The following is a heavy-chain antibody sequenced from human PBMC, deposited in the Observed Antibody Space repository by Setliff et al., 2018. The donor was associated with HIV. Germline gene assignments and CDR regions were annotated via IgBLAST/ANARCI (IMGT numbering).Heavy chain of an antibody. CDR2: IYYSGSS. CDR3: ASATVGGASPFDS. V-gene: IGHV4-59*12. D-gene: IGHD4-4*01. CDR1: GDSISSYY. Sequence: SETLSLTCNVSGDSISSYYWSWIRQPPGKGLEWIGYIYYSGSSIYNPSLKSRVTISVDTSKKQFSLKLSSVTAADTAVYYCASATVGGASPFDSWGPGTLVTVSS. J-gene: IGHJ4*02.